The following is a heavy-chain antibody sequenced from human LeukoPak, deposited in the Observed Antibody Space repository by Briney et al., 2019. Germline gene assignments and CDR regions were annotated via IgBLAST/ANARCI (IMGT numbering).Heavy chain of an antibody. CDR2: FHYSGST. D-gene: IGHD1-20*01. CDR1: GGSISSYY. J-gene: IGHJ4*02. Sequence: HSETLSLTCTVSGGSISSYYWSWIRQPPGKGLEWIGTFHYSGSTYYNPSLKSRVTISVNMSKNQFSLKLISVTAADTAVYYCARLYRKTYKWNDQPDYWGQGTLVTVSS. V-gene: IGHV4-39*07. CDR3: ARLYRKTYKWNDQPDY.